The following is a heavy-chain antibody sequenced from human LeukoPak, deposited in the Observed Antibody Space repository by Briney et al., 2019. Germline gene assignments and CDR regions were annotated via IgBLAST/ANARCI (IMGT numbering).Heavy chain of an antibody. CDR1: GDSVSSNSAA. V-gene: IGHV6-1*01. CDR3: ASTYGGHFQH. J-gene: IGHJ1*01. Sequence: QTLSLTCAISGDSVSSNSAAWNWIRQSPSRGLEWLGRTYYRSKWYNDYAVSVKSRITINPDISRNQFSLQLNPVTPEDTAAYYCASTYGGHFQHWGQGTLVTVSS. D-gene: IGHD4-23*01. CDR2: TYYRSKWYN.